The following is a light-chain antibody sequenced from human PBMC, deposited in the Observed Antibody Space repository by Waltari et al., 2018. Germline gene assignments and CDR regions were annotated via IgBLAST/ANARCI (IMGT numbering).Light chain of an antibody. CDR3: ATWDDSLSGPV. CDR2: KND. V-gene: IGLV1-47*01. CDR1: SSNIGHNF. Sequence: QSVLTQAPSESGTPGQTVTIPCSGSSSNIGHNFVFWYKQVPGTAPKLLIYKNDQRPSGVPDRFSGSKSGSSASLAISGLRSEDEADYYCATWDDSLSGPVFGGGTNLTVL. J-gene: IGLJ3*02.